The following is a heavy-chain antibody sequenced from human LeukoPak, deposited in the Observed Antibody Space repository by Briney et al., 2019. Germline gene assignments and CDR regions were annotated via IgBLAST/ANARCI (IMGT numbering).Heavy chain of an antibody. CDR1: GYTFTGYY. J-gene: IGHJ4*02. CDR2: INPNSGGT. CDR3: ARGTYIRGYSYGNALDY. V-gene: IGHV1-2*02. Sequence: ASVKVSCKASGYTFTGYYMHWVRQAPGQGLEWMGWINPNSGGTNYAQKFQGRVTMTRDTSISTAYMELSRLRSDDTAVYYRARGTYIRGYSYGNALDYWGQGTLVTVSS. D-gene: IGHD5-18*01.